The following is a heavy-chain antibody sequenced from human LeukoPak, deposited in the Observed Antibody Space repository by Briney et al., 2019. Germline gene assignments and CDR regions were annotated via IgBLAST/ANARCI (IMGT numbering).Heavy chain of an antibody. Sequence: PSETLSLTCGVHGASLSGYYWTWIRQFLGKGLEWIGEINHAGTTDDNPSLRSRVTISVNASKTQFSLKLTSVTAADTAVYYCARGRGWNYFDYWGLGTLVTVSS. CDR3: ARGRGWNYFDY. CDR2: INHAGTT. D-gene: IGHD6-19*01. V-gene: IGHV4-34*01. CDR1: GASLSGYY. J-gene: IGHJ4*02.